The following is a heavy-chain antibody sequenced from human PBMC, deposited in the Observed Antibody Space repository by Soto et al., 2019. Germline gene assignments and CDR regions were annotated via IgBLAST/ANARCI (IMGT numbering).Heavy chain of an antibody. J-gene: IGHJ4*02. CDR1: GFTFSSYA. CDR2: ISGSGGST. Sequence: GGSLTLSCAASGFTFSSYAMSWVRQAPGKGLEWVSAISGSGGSTYYADSVKGRFTISRDNSKNTLYLQMNSLRADDTAVYYCAKPGNPSPPYYFDYWGQGTLVTVSS. CDR3: AKPGNPSPPYYFDY. V-gene: IGHV3-23*01. D-gene: IGHD4-4*01.